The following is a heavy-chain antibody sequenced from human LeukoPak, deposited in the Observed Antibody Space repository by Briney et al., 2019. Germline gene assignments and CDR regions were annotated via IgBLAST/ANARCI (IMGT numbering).Heavy chain of an antibody. Sequence: TSETLSLTCTVSGGSISSYYWSWIRQPPGKGLEWIGYIYYSGSTNYNPSLKSRVTISVDTSKNQFSLKLSSVTAADTAVYYCARARELEMYYFDYWGQGTLVTVSS. CDR1: GGSISSYY. J-gene: IGHJ4*02. CDR3: ARARELEMYYFDY. D-gene: IGHD1-7*01. CDR2: IYYSGST. V-gene: IGHV4-59*12.